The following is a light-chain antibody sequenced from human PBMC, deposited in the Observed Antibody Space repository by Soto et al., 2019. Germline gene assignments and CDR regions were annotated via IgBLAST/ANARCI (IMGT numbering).Light chain of an antibody. Sequence: QSALTQPASVSGSPGQSITISCTGTSSDVCGYNYVSWYQQHPGKAPKLVISDVSNRPSGVSNRFSGSKSGNTASLTISGLQAEDEADYYCNSYRSSSTRYVFGTGTKVTVL. CDR1: SSDVCGYNY. CDR3: NSYRSSSTRYV. V-gene: IGLV2-14*03. J-gene: IGLJ1*01. CDR2: DVS.